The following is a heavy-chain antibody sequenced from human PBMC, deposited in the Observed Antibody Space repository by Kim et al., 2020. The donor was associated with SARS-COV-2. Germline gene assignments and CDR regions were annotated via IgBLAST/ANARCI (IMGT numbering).Heavy chain of an antibody. Sequence: GGSLRLSCAASGFTFSGYAMHWVRQAPGKGLEWVAVISYDGSNKYYADSVKGRLTISRDNSKNTVYLQINSLRPEDTAVYYCAREGSGVTDLYCYFDLWGRGTLVTVSS. CDR1: GFTFSGYA. CDR2: ISYDGSNK. J-gene: IGHJ2*01. D-gene: IGHD2-21*02. V-gene: IGHV3-30-3*01. CDR3: AREGSGVTDLYCYFDL.